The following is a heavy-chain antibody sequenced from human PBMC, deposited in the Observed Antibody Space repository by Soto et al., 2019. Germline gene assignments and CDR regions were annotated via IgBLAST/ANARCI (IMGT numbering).Heavy chain of an antibody. CDR2: LNANNGNT. V-gene: IGHV1-18*01. J-gene: IGHJ6*02. CDR1: GYSFSIYG. CDR3: ARKDGYFAIYAMDV. D-gene: IGHD5-12*01. Sequence: ASVKISCKASGYSFSIYGIGWVRQSPGQGLEWMGWLNANNGNTNYAEKFQGRVTMTRDTSTSTAFMELRSLRSDDTAVYYCARKDGYFAIYAMDVWGQGTTVTVSS.